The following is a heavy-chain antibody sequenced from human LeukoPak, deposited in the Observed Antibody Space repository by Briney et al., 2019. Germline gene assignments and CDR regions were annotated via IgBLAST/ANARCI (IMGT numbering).Heavy chain of an antibody. Sequence: GGSLRLSCAASGFTFSSYGMSWVRQAPGKGLEWVSAISGSGGSTYYADSVKGRFTISRDNSKNTLYLQMNSLRAEDTAVYYCAKARDGLLWFGELLYPFDYWGQGTLVTVSS. V-gene: IGHV3-23*01. D-gene: IGHD3-10*01. CDR1: GFTFSSYG. J-gene: IGHJ4*02. CDR2: ISGSGGST. CDR3: AKARDGLLWFGELLYPFDY.